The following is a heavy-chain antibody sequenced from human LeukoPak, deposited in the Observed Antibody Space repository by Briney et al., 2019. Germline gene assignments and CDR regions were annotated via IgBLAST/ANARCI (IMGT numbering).Heavy chain of an antibody. CDR3: AKDHYGDYIDY. CDR1: GFTFSSYG. V-gene: IGHV3-30*02. D-gene: IGHD4-17*01. J-gene: IGHJ4*02. Sequence: GGSLRLSCAASGFTFSSYGMHWVRQAPGKGLEWVAFIRYDGSNKYYADSVKGRFTISRDNSKNTLYLQMNRLRAEDTAVYYCAKDHYGDYIDYWGQGTLVTVSS. CDR2: IRYDGSNK.